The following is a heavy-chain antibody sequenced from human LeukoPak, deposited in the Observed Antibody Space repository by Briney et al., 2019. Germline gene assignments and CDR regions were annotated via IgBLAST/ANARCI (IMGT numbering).Heavy chain of an antibody. V-gene: IGHV1-69*05. CDR1: GGTFSSYA. CDR2: IIPIFGTA. Sequence: ASVKVSCKASGGTFSSYAISWVRQAPGQGLEWMGGIIPIFGTANYAQKFQGRVTITTDKSTSTAYMELSSLRSEDTAVYHCARDCSSTSCYGAFDIWGQGTMVTVSS. J-gene: IGHJ3*02. D-gene: IGHD2-2*01. CDR3: ARDCSSTSCYGAFDI.